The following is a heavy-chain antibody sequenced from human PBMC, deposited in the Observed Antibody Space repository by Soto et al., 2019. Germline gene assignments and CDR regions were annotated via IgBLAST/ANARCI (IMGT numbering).Heavy chain of an antibody. CDR2: INPSGTST. D-gene: IGHD5-18*01. CDR3: ARGVHADTGHFDY. CDR1: GYTFTSYY. V-gene: IGHV1-46*01. J-gene: IGHJ4*02. Sequence: QVQLVQSGAEVKKPGASVKVSCKTSGYTFTSYYMHWVRQAPGQGLEWMGIINPSGTSTSYAQKFQGRVTMTTDTSASKVYMELRSLRSEDTAVYYCARGVHADTGHFDYWGQGTLVTVSS.